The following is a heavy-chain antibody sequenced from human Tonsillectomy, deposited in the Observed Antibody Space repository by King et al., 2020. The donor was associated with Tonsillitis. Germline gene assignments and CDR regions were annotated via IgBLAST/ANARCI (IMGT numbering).Heavy chain of an antibody. CDR2: IFASGTT. D-gene: IGHD3-10*01. Sequence: QLQESGPGLVKPSQTLSLTCTVSGDFINGGSFYWGWVRQPAGKGLEYIWRIFASGTTHYNPSFQILVTMSVDTSKNQFSLKLSSLTAADTAVYYCARVLSYYENWFDAWGHGTLVTVSS. V-gene: IGHV4-61*02. CDR1: GDFINGGSFY. J-gene: IGHJ5*01. CDR3: ARVLSYYENWFDA.